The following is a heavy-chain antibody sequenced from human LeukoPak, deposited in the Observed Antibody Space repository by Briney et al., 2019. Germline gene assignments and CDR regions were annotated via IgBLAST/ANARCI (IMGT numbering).Heavy chain of an antibody. J-gene: IGHJ5*02. CDR3: ARAGAVVANWFDP. D-gene: IGHD2-15*01. Sequence: ASVKVSCKASGYTFNTYGITWVRQAPGQGREWMGWISGYNGKTKYAQKLQDRVTMTTDTSTTTAYMELRSLTSDDTAVYYCARAGAVVANWFDPWGQGTLVTVSS. V-gene: IGHV1-18*01. CDR1: GYTFNTYG. CDR2: ISGYNGKT.